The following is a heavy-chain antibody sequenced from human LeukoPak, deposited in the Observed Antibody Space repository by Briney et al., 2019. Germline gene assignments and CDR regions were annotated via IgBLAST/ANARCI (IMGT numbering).Heavy chain of an antibody. CDR2: IYYSGSS. CDR3: ARGAAFDI. CDR1: GASISSFY. Sequence: SETLSLTCTVSGASISSFYWSWIRQPPGKGLEWIGYIYYSGSSNYNPSLKSRITMSVDTSKNQFSLKLSSVTAADTAVYYCARGAAFDIWGQGTMVNVSS. V-gene: IGHV4-59*01. J-gene: IGHJ3*02.